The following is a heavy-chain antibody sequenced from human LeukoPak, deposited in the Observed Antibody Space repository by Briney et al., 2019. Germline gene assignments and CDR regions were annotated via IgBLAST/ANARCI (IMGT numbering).Heavy chain of an antibody. CDR2: ISWNSGSI. Sequence: GGSLRLSCAVSGFTFDDYAMHWVRQAPGKGLEWVSGISWNSGSIGYADSVKGRFTISRDNAKNSLYLQMNSLRAEDTALYYCAKDGYSSGYYSSIDYWGQGTLVTVSS. CDR1: GFTFDDYA. V-gene: IGHV3-9*01. J-gene: IGHJ4*02. D-gene: IGHD3-22*01. CDR3: AKDGYSSGYYSSIDY.